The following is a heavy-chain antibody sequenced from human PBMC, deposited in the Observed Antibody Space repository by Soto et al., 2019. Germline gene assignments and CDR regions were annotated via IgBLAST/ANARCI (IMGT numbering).Heavy chain of an antibody. Sequence: TSETLSLTCTVYGDSITSYYWSWIRRPPGKGLEWIGYIYYSGSTYYNPSLKSRLTISVDTSKNQFSLKLSSVTAADTAVYYCASSGSDYWGQGILVTVSS. J-gene: IGHJ4*02. CDR3: ASSGSDY. CDR2: IYYSGST. CDR1: GDSITSYY. V-gene: IGHV4-59*01. D-gene: IGHD3-10*01.